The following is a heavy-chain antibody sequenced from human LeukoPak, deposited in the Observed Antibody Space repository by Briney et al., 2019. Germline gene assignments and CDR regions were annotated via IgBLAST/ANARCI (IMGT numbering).Heavy chain of an antibody. V-gene: IGHV3-48*02. CDR1: GFTFSTYS. CDR2: ISASSSTI. Sequence: PGGSLRLSCAASGFTFSTYSMSWVRPAPGKGLEWVSYISASSSTIYYADSVKGRFTISRDSAKNSLYLQMNSLRDDDTAVYYCARSYGAFDIWGQGTMVTVSS. J-gene: IGHJ3*02. D-gene: IGHD3-10*01. CDR3: ARSYGAFDI.